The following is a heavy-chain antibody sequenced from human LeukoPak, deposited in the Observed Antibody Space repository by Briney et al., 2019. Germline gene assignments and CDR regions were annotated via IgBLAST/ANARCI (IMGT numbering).Heavy chain of an antibody. J-gene: IGHJ4*02. Sequence: PSETLSLTCTVSGYSISSGYYWMHWVRQAPGKGLVWVSRIKNDGSRTSYADSVKGRFTISRDNAKNTLYLQMNSLRAEDTAMYYCARGHIVVLTAPDYWGQGTLVTVSS. CDR3: ARGHIVVLTAPDY. V-gene: IGHV3-74*01. CDR1: GYSISSGYYW. CDR2: IKNDGSRT. D-gene: IGHD2-21*02.